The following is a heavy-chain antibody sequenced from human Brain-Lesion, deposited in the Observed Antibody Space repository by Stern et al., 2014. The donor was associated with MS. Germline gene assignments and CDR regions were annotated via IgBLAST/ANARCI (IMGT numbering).Heavy chain of an antibody. CDR1: GYTLTEFS. CDR3: ATLSPGAGGNYYRHFDY. CDR2: FDPEDGET. J-gene: IGHJ4*02. Sequence: VQLVESGAEVKKPGASVKVSCKVSGYTLTEFSMHWVRQAPRKGLEWMGGFDPEDGETIYAQKFQGRVTLTEDTSTAPASMKMSRLRSEDTAVYYCATLSPGAGGNYYRHFDYWGQGTLVTVSS. D-gene: IGHD1-26*01. V-gene: IGHV1-24*01.